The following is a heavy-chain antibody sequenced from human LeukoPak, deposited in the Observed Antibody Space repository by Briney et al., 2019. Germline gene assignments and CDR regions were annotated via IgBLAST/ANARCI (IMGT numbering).Heavy chain of an antibody. D-gene: IGHD1/OR15-1a*01. CDR3: ARAGGPRGITGTANWFDP. V-gene: IGHV4-61*02. CDR1: GGSISSGSYY. CDR2: IYTSGST. Sequence: SETLSLTXTVSGGSISSGSYYWSWIRQPAGKGLEWIGRIYTSGSTNYNPSLKSRVTISVDTSKNQFSLKLSSVTAADTAVYYCARAGGPRGITGTANWFDPWGQGTLVTVSS. J-gene: IGHJ5*02.